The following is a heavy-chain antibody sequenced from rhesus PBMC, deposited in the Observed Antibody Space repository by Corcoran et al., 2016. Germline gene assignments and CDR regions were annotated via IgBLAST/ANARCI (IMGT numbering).Heavy chain of an antibody. CDR2: IHGSSEST. Sequence: QVQLQESGPAVVKPSETLSLTCGVSGGSISSSNWWTWIRQSPGKGLEWIGGIHGSSESTAYNPSLKSRVTIATDTSKKQFSLKLSSVTAADTAVYYCARWDREYFEFWGQGALVTVSS. CDR3: ARWDREYFEF. D-gene: IGHD1-44*01. J-gene: IGHJ1*01. CDR1: GGSISSSNW. V-gene: IGHV4-93*01.